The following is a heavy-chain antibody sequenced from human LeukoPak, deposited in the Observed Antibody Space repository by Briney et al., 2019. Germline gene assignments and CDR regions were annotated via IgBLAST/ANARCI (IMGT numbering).Heavy chain of an antibody. Sequence: GESLKISCNASGYTFTYYWIAWVRQMPGKGLEWMGVIYPGDSDTRYNPSFQGQVTISADKSIGITYLQWSSLKASDSAMYYCARQQIQQLGPHFDSWGQGTLVTVSS. V-gene: IGHV5-51*01. CDR2: IYPGDSDT. J-gene: IGHJ4*02. D-gene: IGHD1-1*01. CDR3: ARQQIQQLGPHFDS. CDR1: GYTFTYYW.